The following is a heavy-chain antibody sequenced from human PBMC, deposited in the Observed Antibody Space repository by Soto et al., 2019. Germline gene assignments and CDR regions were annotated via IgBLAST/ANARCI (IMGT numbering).Heavy chain of an antibody. V-gene: IGHV4-31*11. D-gene: IGHD6-13*01. CDR2: IYFSGST. J-gene: IGHJ6*03. CDR3: ARDSHSQQPFPRWGGGYMDV. CDR1: GGSISNGGYY. Sequence: QLQLEESGPGLVKPSQTLSLTCAVSGGSISNGGYYWSWIRQHPGKGLEWIGSIYFSGSTYYNPSLKSRVTISVATPKNLFSLKPSSVTAADTAVYYCARDSHSQQPFPRWGGGYMDVWGKGTTVTVSS.